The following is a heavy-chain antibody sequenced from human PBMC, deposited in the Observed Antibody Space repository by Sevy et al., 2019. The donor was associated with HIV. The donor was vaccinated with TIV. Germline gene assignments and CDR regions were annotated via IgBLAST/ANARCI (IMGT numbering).Heavy chain of an antibody. CDR3: ATSRSGYFDGSGYYIY. V-gene: IGHV5-51*01. D-gene: IGHD3-22*01. J-gene: IGHJ4*02. Sequence: GESLKISCKGSGYSFTSHWIGWVRHMPGKGLEWMGIIYPDDSDTRYSPSFQGQVTFSADKSISPAYLQWSSLKASDTAMYYCATSRSGYFDGSGYYIYWGQGTLVTVSS. CDR1: GYSFTSHW. CDR2: IYPDDSDT.